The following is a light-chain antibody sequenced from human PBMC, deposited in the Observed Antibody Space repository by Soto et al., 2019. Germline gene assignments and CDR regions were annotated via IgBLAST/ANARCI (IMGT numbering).Light chain of an antibody. CDR3: SSYAGSNNVL. Sequence: QSALTQPPSASGSPGQSVTISCTGTSSDVGGYKYVSWYQQKPGKAPKLLIYEVTKRPSGVPDRFSGSKSGSTASLSVSGLQAEDDADYYCSSYAGSNNVLFGGGTKLTVL. V-gene: IGLV2-8*01. CDR2: EVT. J-gene: IGLJ2*01. CDR1: SSDVGGYKY.